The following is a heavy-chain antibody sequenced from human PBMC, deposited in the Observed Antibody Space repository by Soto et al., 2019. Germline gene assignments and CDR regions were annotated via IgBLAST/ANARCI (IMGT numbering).Heavy chain of an antibody. CDR1: GGTFSSYA. CDR3: ASELGRMVATSYYYYGMDV. Sequence: QVQLVQSGAEVKKPGSSVKVSCKASGGTFSSYAISWVRQAPGQGLEWVGGIIPIFGTANYAQKFQGRVTITADESTSTAYMELSSLRSEDTAVYYCASELGRMVATSYYYYGMDVWGQGTTVTVSS. V-gene: IGHV1-69*01. J-gene: IGHJ6*02. CDR2: IIPIFGTA. D-gene: IGHD5-12*01.